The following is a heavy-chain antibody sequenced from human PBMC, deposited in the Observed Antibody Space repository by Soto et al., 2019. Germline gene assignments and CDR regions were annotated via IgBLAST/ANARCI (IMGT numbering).Heavy chain of an antibody. CDR2: IYPGDSDT. Sequence: PRESLKISCKGSGYSLTSFWIAWVRQMPGKGLEWMGIIYPGDSDTRYSPSFQGQVTFSADKSSSTAYLQWSSLKASDTAMYFCARTRSITGTGSIDYWGQGTLVTVSS. D-gene: IGHD1-20*01. J-gene: IGHJ4*02. CDR3: ARTRSITGTGSIDY. V-gene: IGHV5-51*01. CDR1: GYSLTSFW.